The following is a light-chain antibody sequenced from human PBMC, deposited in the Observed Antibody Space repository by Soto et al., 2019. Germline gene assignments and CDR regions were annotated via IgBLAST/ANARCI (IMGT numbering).Light chain of an antibody. CDR2: DVS. CDR1: SSDVGGYNY. V-gene: IGLV2-14*01. CDR3: SSYTSSITPSHV. J-gene: IGLJ1*01. Sequence: QSVLTQPASVSGSPGQSITISCTGTSSDVGGYNYVSWYQQHPGKAPKLMIYDVSNRPSRVSNRFSGSKSGNTASLTISGLQAEDESFFYCSSYTSSITPSHVCVTGTMVTVL.